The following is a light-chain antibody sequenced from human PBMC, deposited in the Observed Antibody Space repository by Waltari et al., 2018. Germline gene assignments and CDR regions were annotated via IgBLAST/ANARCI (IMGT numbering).Light chain of an antibody. CDR1: QSVSSY. V-gene: IGKV3-11*01. CDR2: DAS. J-gene: IGKJ2*01. CDR3: QQRSNWPPKYT. Sequence: EIVLTQSPATLSLSPGERATLSCRPSQSVSSYLAWYQQKPGQAPRLLIYDASNRATGIPARFSGSGSGTDFTLTISSLEPEDFAVYYCQQRSNWPPKYTFGQGTKLEI.